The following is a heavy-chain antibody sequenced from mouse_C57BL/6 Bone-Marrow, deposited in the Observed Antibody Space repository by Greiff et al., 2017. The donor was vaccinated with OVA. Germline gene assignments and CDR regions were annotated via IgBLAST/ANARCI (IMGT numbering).Heavy chain of an antibody. CDR2: ISSGGSYT. D-gene: IGHD1-1*01. Sequence: EVQLVESGGDLVKPGGSLKLSCAASGFTFSSYGMSWVRQTPDKRLEWVATISSGGSYTYYPDSVKGRFTISRDNAKNTLYLQMSSLKSEDTAMEYCAKGSSYVQAWFAYWGQGTLVTVSA. CDR3: AKGSSYVQAWFAY. J-gene: IGHJ3*01. V-gene: IGHV5-6*01. CDR1: GFTFSSYG.